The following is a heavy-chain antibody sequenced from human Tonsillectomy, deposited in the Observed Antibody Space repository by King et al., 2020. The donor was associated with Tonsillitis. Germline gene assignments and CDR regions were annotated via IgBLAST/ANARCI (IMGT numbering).Heavy chain of an antibody. CDR1: GGSISSYY. CDR3: ARGMTFFDY. D-gene: IGHD3-10*01. J-gene: IGHJ4*02. Sequence: VQLQESGPGLVKPSETLSLTCTVSGGSISSYYWSWLRQPPGSGLEWIGYMDYSGSPNYNPSLKSRVTISVDTSKNQISLKLSSVTAADTAVYYCARGMTFFDYWGQGTLVTVAS. CDR2: MDYSGSP. V-gene: IGHV4-59*01.